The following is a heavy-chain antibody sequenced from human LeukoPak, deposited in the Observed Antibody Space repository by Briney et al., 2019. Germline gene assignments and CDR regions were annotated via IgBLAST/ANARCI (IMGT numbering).Heavy chain of an antibody. CDR3: ASSSVRLGVFDT. D-gene: IGHD2-8*01. V-gene: IGHV1-69*06. CDR2: IIPIFGTA. J-gene: IGHJ3*02. CDR1: GGTFSSYA. Sequence: ASVKVSCKASGGTFSSYAISWVRQAPGQGLEWMGGIIPIFGTANYAQQFQGRVTITADKSTSTAYMELSSLRSEDTAVYYCASSSVRLGVFDTWGQGTMVTVSS.